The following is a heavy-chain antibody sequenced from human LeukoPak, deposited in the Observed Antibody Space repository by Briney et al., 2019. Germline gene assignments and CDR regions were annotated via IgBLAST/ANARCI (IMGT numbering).Heavy chain of an antibody. CDR1: GFTFSDYY. D-gene: IGHD3-22*01. Sequence: GGSLRHSCAASGFTFSDYYMSWIRQAPGKGLEWVSYISSSGSTIYYADSVKGRFTISRDNAKNSLYLQMNSLRAEDTAVYYCAKDYYDSGGYPDYWGQGTLVTVSS. J-gene: IGHJ4*02. CDR2: ISSSGSTI. CDR3: AKDYYDSGGYPDY. V-gene: IGHV3-11*04.